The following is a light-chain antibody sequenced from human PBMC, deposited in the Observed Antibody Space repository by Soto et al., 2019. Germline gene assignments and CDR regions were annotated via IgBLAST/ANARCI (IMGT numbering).Light chain of an antibody. Sequence: EIVLTPSPATLSLSPGERATLSCRASQSVVRSLAWYQQKPGQAPRLLIYDASNRATGIPGRFSGSGSGTDFTLTISSLEPEDSAVYYCQQRHNWPPTTFGQGTRLEIK. CDR3: QQRHNWPPTT. CDR2: DAS. J-gene: IGKJ5*01. V-gene: IGKV3-11*01. CDR1: QSVVRS.